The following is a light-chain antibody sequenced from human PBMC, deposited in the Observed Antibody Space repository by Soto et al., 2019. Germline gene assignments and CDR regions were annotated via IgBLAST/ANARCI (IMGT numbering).Light chain of an antibody. CDR3: QKYNSVPLT. CDR2: KAS. Sequence: DIQMTQSPSTLSGSVGDRVTITCRASQTISSWLAWYQQKPGKAPKLLIYKASTLKSGVPSRFSGSGSGTDFTLTISRLQPEDVATYYCQKYNSVPLTFGGGTKVDIK. CDR1: QTISSW. V-gene: IGKV1-5*03. J-gene: IGKJ4*01.